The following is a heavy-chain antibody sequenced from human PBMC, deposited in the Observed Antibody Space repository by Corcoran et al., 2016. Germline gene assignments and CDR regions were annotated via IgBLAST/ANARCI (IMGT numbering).Heavy chain of an antibody. Sequence: QLQLQESGPGLVKPSETLSLTCTVSGGSISSSSYYWGWIRQPPGKGLEWIGSIYYSGSTYYNPSLKSRVTISVDTSKNQFSLKLSSVTAADTAVYYCAREAGDSSVDYWGQGTLVTVSS. D-gene: IGHD7-27*01. CDR1: GGSISSSSYY. CDR3: AREAGDSSVDY. CDR2: IYYSGST. J-gene: IGHJ4*02. V-gene: IGHV4-39*07.